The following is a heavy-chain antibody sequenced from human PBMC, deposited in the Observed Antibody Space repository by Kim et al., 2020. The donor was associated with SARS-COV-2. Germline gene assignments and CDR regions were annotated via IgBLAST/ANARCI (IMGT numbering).Heavy chain of an antibody. CDR3: ARPIAAAGRGEYYFDY. V-gene: IGHV3-30*07. D-gene: IGHD6-13*01. Sequence: VKGAFTIAQDNSKITLYLQMNSLRAEDTAVYYCARPIAAAGRGEYYFDYWGQGTLVTVSS. J-gene: IGHJ4*02.